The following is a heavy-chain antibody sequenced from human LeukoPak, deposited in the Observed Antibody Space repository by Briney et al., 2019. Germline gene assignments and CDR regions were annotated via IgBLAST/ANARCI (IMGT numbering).Heavy chain of an antibody. CDR1: GRPTSGNC. J-gene: IGHJ5*02. CDR2: IHSSGYT. D-gene: IGHD1-26*01. Sequence: PWETLSRTCTVSGRPTSGNCWCWFPQPPGQGLEWIAYIHSSGYTNYNPSLKSRVTISVDTSNNQFSLKVTSVTAADTAMYYCTKRQGPTSGSYDYFDPWGQGALVTVSS. CDR3: TKRQGPTSGSYDYFDP. V-gene: IGHV4-4*09.